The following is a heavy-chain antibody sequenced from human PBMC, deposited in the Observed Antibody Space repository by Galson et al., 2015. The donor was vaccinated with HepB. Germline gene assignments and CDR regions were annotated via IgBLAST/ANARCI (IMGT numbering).Heavy chain of an antibody. CDR3: AKDGYIVATQIYGMDV. J-gene: IGHJ6*02. D-gene: IGHD5-12*01. Sequence: SLRLSCAASGFTFSSYAMSWVRQAPGKGLEWVSGITGSGGNIYHADSVTGRFTISRDNSKTTLYLQMNSLRAEDTAVYYCAKDGYIVATQIYGMDVWGQGTTVTVSS. CDR2: ITGSGGNI. V-gene: IGHV3-23*01. CDR1: GFTFSSYA.